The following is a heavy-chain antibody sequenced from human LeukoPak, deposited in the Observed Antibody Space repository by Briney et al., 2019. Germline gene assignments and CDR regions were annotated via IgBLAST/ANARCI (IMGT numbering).Heavy chain of an antibody. Sequence: PGGSLRLSCAASGFTFSSYGMHWVRQAPGKGLEWVAFIRYDGSNKYYADSVKGRFTISRDNSKNTLYLQMNSLRAEDTAVYYXXXXXXXXYDSSGYSPFDYWGQGTLVTVSS. V-gene: IGHV3-30*02. CDR3: XXXXXXXYDSSGYSPFDY. D-gene: IGHD3-22*01. CDR2: IRYDGSNK. CDR1: GFTFSSYG. J-gene: IGHJ4*02.